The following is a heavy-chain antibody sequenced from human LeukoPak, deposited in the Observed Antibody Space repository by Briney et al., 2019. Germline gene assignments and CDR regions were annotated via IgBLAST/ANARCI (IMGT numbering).Heavy chain of an antibody. CDR3: VRERDRGIDVADDFDY. D-gene: IGHD6-19*01. CDR1: GFSFSMYS. J-gene: IGHJ4*02. V-gene: IGHV3-23*01. Sequence: PGGSLRLSCAASGFSFSMYSMARVRQAPGKGLEWVSVINDRGGYIQDADSVKGRFTISRDNYQNTLFLQMNSLRAEDTAVYYCVRERDRGIDVADDFDYWGQGTLVTVSS. CDR2: INDRGGYI.